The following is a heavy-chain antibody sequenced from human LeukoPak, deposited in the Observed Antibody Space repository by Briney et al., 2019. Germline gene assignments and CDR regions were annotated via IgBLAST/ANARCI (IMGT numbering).Heavy chain of an antibody. CDR3: ASSYDSRRFDY. CDR1: GYNLISYG. Sequence: ASVKVSCKASGYNLISYGIIWVRQAPGQGLEWMGWISAYNVNTNYAQEFQGRVTMTTDTSTSTAYMELRSLKSDDTAVYFCASSYDSRRFDYWGQGTLVTVSS. CDR2: ISAYNVNT. J-gene: IGHJ4*02. V-gene: IGHV1-18*01. D-gene: IGHD3-22*01.